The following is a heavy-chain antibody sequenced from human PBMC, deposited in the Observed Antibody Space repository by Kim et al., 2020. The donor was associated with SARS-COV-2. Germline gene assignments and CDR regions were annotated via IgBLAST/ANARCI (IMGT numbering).Heavy chain of an antibody. J-gene: IGHJ6*02. CDR2: IYYSGST. CDR3: ARGAEISSSWYGGLYYYGMDV. Sequence: SETLSLTCTVSGGSISSSGYYWSWIRQHPGKGLEWIGYIYYSGSTYYNPSLKSRVTISVDTSKNQFSLKLRSVTAADTAVYYCARGAEISSSWYGGLYYYGMDVWGQGTTVTVSS. D-gene: IGHD6-13*01. CDR1: GGSISSSGYY. V-gene: IGHV4-31*03.